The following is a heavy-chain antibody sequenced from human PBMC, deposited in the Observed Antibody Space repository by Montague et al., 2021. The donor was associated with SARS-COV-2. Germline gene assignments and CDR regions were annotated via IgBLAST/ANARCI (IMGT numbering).Heavy chain of an antibody. V-gene: IGHV2-5*02. CDR2: IYWDDDK. J-gene: IGHJ2*01. Sequence: PALVKPTKTLTLTCTFSGFSLSTSGVGVGWIRQPPGKALEWLALIYWDDDKRYSPSLKSRLTITKDTSKNQVVLTMTNMDPVDTATYYCAHVGMACSGGSCYPKIKDWYFDLWGRGTLVTVSS. CDR1: GFSLSTSGVG. D-gene: IGHD2-15*01. CDR3: AHVGMACSGGSCYPKIKDWYFDL.